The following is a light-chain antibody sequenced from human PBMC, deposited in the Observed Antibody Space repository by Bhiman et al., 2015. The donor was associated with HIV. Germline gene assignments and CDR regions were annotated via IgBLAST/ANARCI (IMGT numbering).Light chain of an antibody. CDR3: QAWDSSTVV. J-gene: IGLJ2*01. CDR1: KLGDKY. Sequence: SYELTQPPSVSVSPGQTANIACSADKLGDKYVCWYQQKPGQSPMLVIYQDDKRPSGIPERFSGSNSGNTATLTITGSQALDEADYYCQAWDSSTVVFGGGTKLTVL. CDR2: QDD. V-gene: IGLV3-1*01.